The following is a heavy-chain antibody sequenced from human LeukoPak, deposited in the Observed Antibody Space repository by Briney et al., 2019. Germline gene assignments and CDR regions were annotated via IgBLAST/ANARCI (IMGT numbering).Heavy chain of an antibody. V-gene: IGHV3-23*01. CDR2: ISASGGDT. CDR1: GFTFTNIA. J-gene: IGHJ4*02. D-gene: IGHD6-13*01. Sequence: GGSLRLSCAASGFTFTNIAMSWVRQAPGKGLDWVSGISASGGDTWYPDSVKGRFTISRDNSKNTLFLQMSSLRVEDTAMYYCAKDAAGPEYWGQGTLVTVPS. CDR3: AKDAAGPEY.